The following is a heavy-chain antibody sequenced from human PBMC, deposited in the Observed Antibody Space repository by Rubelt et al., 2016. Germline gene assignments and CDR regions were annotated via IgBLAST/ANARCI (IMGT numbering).Heavy chain of an antibody. J-gene: IGHJ5*02. CDR2: INHSGST. D-gene: IGHD6-13*01. CDR1: GGSFSGYY. Sequence: QVQLQQWGAGLLKPSETLSLTCAVYGGSFSGYYWSWIRQPPGKGLDWIVEINHSGSTNYNPSLKSRVTISVDTSKNPVSLKLSSVTAADTAVYYCARGLARAAAAPRRLWFDPWGQGTLVTVSS. V-gene: IGHV4-34*01. CDR3: ARGLARAAAAPRRLWFDP.